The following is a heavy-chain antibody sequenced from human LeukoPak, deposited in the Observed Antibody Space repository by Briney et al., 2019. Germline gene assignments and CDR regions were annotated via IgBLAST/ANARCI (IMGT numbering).Heavy chain of an antibody. CDR3: ARPRGCSSSRCNNFDY. D-gene: IGHD2-2*01. Sequence: PGGSLSLSCAASGFTFSSYSMNWVRQAPGKGLEWVSSISSSSSNIYYADSVKGRFTISRDNAKNSLYLQMNRLRAEDTAVYYCARPRGCSSSRCNNFDYWGQGTLVTVSS. CDR2: ISSSSSNI. J-gene: IGHJ4*02. CDR1: GFTFSSYS. V-gene: IGHV3-21*01.